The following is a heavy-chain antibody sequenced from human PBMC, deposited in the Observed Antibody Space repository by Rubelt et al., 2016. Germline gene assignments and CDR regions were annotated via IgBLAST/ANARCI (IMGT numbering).Heavy chain of an antibody. V-gene: IGHV1-18*01. CDR3: ARVEYYYDSSGYSDY. J-gene: IGHJ4*02. D-gene: IGHD3-22*01. Sequence: QVQLVQSGAEVKKPGASVKVSCKASGYTFTSYGISWVRQAPGQGLEWMGWISAYNGNPNYAQKLQGGVTMTTDTSTSTADMGLRSPRSDDTAGYYCARVEYYYDSSGYSDYWGQGTLVTVSS. CDR1: GYTFTSYG. CDR2: ISAYNGNP.